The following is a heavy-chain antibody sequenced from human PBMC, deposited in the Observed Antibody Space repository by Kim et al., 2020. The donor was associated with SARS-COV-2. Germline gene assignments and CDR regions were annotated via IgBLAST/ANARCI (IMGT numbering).Heavy chain of an antibody. Sequence: SETLSLTCTVSGGSISSYYWSWIRQPPGKGLEWIGYIYYSGSTNYNPSLKSRVTISVDTSKNQFSLKLSSVTAADTAVYYCARIQSGYCSGGSCSFSARVRHHYGMDVWGQGTTVTVSS. V-gene: IGHV4-59*08. J-gene: IGHJ6*02. D-gene: IGHD2-15*01. CDR1: GGSISSYY. CDR2: IYYSGST. CDR3: ARIQSGYCSGGSCSFSARVRHHYGMDV.